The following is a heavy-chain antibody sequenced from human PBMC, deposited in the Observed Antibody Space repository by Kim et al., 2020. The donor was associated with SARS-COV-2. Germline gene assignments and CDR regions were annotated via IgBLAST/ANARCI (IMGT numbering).Heavy chain of an antibody. Sequence: GGSLRLSCAASGFTFNTYSMTWVRQAPGKGLEWVSTISGSADSTFYTDSVKGRFIVSRDNSKNTLYLQMNSLTAEDTAVYYCARGRGYFDYWGQGTLVTVSS. CDR1: GFTFNTYS. V-gene: IGHV3-23*01. J-gene: IGHJ4*02. CDR2: ISGSADST. CDR3: ARGRGYFDY.